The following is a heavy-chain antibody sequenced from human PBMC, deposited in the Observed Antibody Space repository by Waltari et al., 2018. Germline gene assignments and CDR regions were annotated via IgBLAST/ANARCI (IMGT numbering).Heavy chain of an antibody. CDR2: IMASAGST. CDR3: AKDPIPYSSSSYHFDS. Sequence: EVQLLESGGGLVRPGGSLTLSCSASGFPFTPFSWNWVRQAAGKGPEWVAGIMASAGSTQYADSVQGRFTISRDNSQNTVSLQMNSLRVEDTAVYYCAKDPIPYSSSSYHFDSWGQGTLVTVSS. D-gene: IGHD2-2*01. CDR1: GFPFTPFS. V-gene: IGHV3-23*01. J-gene: IGHJ4*02.